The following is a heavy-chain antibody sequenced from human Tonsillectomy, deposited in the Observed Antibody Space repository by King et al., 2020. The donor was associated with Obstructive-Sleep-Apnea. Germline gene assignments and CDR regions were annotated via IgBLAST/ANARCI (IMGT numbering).Heavy chain of an antibody. CDR1: GYTFTSYY. J-gene: IGHJ6*02. D-gene: IGHD4-17*01. Sequence: VQLVQSGAEVKKPGASVKVSCKASGYTFTSYYMHWVRQAPGQGLERMGIINPTGGSTSYEQKFQGRVTMTRDTSTSPVYMELSSLRSEDTAVYYCARSPEDTVTTFYYYYGMDVWGQGTTVTVSS. V-gene: IGHV1-46*01. CDR3: ARSPEDTVTTFYYYYGMDV. CDR2: INPTGGST.